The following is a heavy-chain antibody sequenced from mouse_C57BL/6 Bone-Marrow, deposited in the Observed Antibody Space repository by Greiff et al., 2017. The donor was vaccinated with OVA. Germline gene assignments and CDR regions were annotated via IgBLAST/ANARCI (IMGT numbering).Heavy chain of an antibody. V-gene: IGHV1-61*01. Sequence: QVQLQQPGAELVRPGSSVKLSCKASGYTFTSYWMDWVKQRPGQGLEWIGNIYPSDSETHYNQKFKDKATLTVDKSSSTAYMQLSSLTSEDSAVYYGARGKTGTLAYWGQGTLVTVSA. CDR3: ARGKTGTLAY. CDR1: GYTFTSYW. J-gene: IGHJ3*01. CDR2: IYPSDSET. D-gene: IGHD4-1*01.